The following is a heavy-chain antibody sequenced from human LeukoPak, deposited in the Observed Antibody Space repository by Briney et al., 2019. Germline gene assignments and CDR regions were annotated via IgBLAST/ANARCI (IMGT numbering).Heavy chain of an antibody. CDR3: ASGPYSSPDY. CDR1: GYTFTSYA. J-gene: IGHJ4*02. V-gene: IGHV1-3*01. Sequence: ASVKVSCKASGYTFTSYAMHWVRQAPGQRLEWMGWINAGNGNTKYSQKLQGRVTMTTDTSTSTAYMEVRSLRSDDTAVYFCASGPYSSPDYWGQGTLVTVSS. CDR2: INAGNGNT. D-gene: IGHD6-13*01.